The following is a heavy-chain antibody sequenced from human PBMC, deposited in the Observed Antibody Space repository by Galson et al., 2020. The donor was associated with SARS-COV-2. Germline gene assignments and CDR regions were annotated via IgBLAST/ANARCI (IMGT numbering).Heavy chain of an antibody. CDR2: ISGSGGSK. CDR3: AKGERITMIVVVTVLDY. J-gene: IGHJ4*02. Sequence: TGGSLRLSCAASGFTFSSYAMSWVRQAPGKGLEWVSAISGSGGSKYYADSVKGRFTISRDNSKNTLYLQMNSLRAEDTAVYYCAKGERITMIVVVTVLDYWGQGTLVTVAS. V-gene: IGHV3-23*01. CDR1: GFTFSSYA. D-gene: IGHD3-22*01.